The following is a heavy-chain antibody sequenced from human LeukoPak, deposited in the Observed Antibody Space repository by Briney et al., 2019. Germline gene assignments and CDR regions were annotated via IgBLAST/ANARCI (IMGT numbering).Heavy chain of an antibody. CDR2: ISSSGSTI. V-gene: IGHV3-48*03. CDR1: GFTFSSYE. Sequence: GGSLRLSCAASGFTFSSYEMNWVRQAPGKGLEWVSYISSSGSTIYYADSVKGRFTISRDNAKNSLYLQMNRLRAEDTAVYYCARDHPDYYDSGSYYKGYFDYWGQGTLVTVSS. CDR3: ARDHPDYYDSGSYYKGYFDY. J-gene: IGHJ4*02. D-gene: IGHD3-10*01.